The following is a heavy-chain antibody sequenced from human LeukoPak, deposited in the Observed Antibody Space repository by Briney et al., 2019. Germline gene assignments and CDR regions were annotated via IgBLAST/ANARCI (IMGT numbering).Heavy chain of an antibody. CDR2: ISAYNGNT. V-gene: IGHV1-18*01. Sequence: ASVKVSFKAYGYTFTSYGISWVRQAPGQGLEWMGWISAYNGNTNYAQKLQGSVTMTTDTSTSTAYMELRSLRSDDTAVYYCARDGSGWYLDYWGQGTLVTVSS. CDR3: ARDGSGWYLDY. CDR1: GYTFTSYG. J-gene: IGHJ4*02. D-gene: IGHD6-19*01.